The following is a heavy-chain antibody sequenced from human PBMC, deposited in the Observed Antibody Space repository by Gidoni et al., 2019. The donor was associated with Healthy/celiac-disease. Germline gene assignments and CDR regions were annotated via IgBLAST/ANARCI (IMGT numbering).Heavy chain of an antibody. CDR1: GFPFSRYS. J-gene: IGHJ4*02. CDR2: ISSSSSYI. Sequence: EVQLVESGRGLVKPGGSLRLSCAASGFPFSRYSMNWVRQAPGKGLEWVSSISSSSSYIYYADSVKGRFTISRDNAKNSMYQQMNSLRAEETAVYYCASRMDFWSGDQYYFDYWGQGTLVTVSS. CDR3: ASRMDFWSGDQYYFDY. V-gene: IGHV3-21*01. D-gene: IGHD3-3*01.